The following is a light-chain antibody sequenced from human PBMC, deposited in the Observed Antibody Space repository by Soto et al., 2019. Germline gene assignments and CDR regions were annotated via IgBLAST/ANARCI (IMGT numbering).Light chain of an antibody. CDR1: SSDVGTYDY. CDR3: SSYAGRSMYV. CDR2: GVT. V-gene: IGLV2-8*01. J-gene: IGLJ1*01. Sequence: QSALTQPASVSGSPGQSITISCTRSSSDVGTYDYVSWYQQYPGKAPKLLIYGVTRRPSGVPDRFSGSKSGNTAALTVSGLQAEDEAYYYCSSYAGRSMYVFGTGTKVTVL.